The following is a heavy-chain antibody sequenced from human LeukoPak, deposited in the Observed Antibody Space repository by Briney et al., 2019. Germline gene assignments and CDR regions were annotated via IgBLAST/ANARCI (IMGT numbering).Heavy chain of an antibody. CDR1: GGSISSGSYY. CDR3: ARDRGLLASWVGVSLYYYGMDV. D-gene: IGHD1-26*01. CDR2: IYTSGST. V-gene: IGHV4-61*02. J-gene: IGHJ6*02. Sequence: SQTLSLTCTVSGGSISSGSYYWSWIRQPAGKGLEWIGRIYTSGSTNYNPSLKSRVTISVDTSKNQFSLKLSSVTAADTAVYYCARDRGLLASWVGVSLYYYGMDVWGQGTTVTVSS.